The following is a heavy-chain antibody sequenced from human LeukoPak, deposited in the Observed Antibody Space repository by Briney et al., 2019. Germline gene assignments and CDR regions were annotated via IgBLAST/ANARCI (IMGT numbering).Heavy chain of an antibody. CDR3: ARDAYSGSYSGHSYGMDV. V-gene: IGHV3-33*01. D-gene: IGHD1-26*01. CDR2: IWYDGSNK. CDR1: GFTFSSYG. Sequence: PGRSLRLSCAASGFTFSSYGMHWVRQAPGKGLEWVAVIWYDGSNKYYADSVKGRFTISRDNSKNTLYLQMNSLRAEDTAVYYCARDAYSGSYSGHSYGMDVWGQGTTVTVSS. J-gene: IGHJ6*02.